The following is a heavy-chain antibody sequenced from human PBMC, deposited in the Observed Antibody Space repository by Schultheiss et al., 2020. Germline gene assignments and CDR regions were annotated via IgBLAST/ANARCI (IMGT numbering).Heavy chain of an antibody. CDR2: IYYSGST. D-gene: IGHD1-26*01. J-gene: IGHJ4*02. CDR1: GGSVSSGSFY. V-gene: IGHV4-61*01. CDR3: ASALDSGFDY. Sequence: SETLSLTCTVSGGSVSSGSFYWSWIRQPPGKGLEWIGYIYYSGSTNYNPSLKSRVTISVDTSKNQFSLKLSSVTAADTAVYYCASALDSGFDYWGQGTLVTVSS.